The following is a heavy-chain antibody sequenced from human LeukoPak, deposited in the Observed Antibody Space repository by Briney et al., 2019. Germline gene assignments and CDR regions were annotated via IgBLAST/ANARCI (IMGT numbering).Heavy chain of an antibody. J-gene: IGHJ4*02. V-gene: IGHV3-66*01. Sequence: GGSLRLSCAASGFTVNSNYMSWVRQAPGTGLEWVSVIHSGGITYYADSVKGRFTISRDNSKNTLYLQMNSLRAVDTAVYYCARDLGGLFDYWGQGTLVTVSS. CDR2: IHSGGIT. CDR1: GFTVNSNY. D-gene: IGHD3-10*01. CDR3: ARDLGGLFDY.